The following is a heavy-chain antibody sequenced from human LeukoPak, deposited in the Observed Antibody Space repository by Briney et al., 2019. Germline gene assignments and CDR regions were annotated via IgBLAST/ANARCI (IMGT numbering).Heavy chain of an antibody. D-gene: IGHD2-2*01. CDR1: GFTFSSYD. CDR2: ISSSSSYI. CDR3: VRRNCSSTTCPLDY. J-gene: IGHJ4*02. V-gene: IGHV3-21*01. Sequence: NPGGSLRLSCAASGFTFSSYDMNWVRQAPGKGLEWVSSISSSSSYIYYADSLKGRFTISRDNAKNSLYLQMNSLRAEDTAVYYCVRRNCSSTTCPLDYWGQGTLVTVSS.